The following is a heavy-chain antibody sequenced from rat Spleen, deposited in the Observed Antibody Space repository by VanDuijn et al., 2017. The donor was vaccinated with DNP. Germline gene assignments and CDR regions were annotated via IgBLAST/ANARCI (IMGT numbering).Heavy chain of an antibody. D-gene: IGHD1-2*01. J-gene: IGHJ2*01. Sequence: EVQLVESGGGLVQPGRSLKLSCAASGFIFSDYNMAWVRQAPKKGLEWVATVSYDGGSIHYRDSVKGRFTGSRDNAKSTLYLQMDSLRPEDTGTYYCARWAAAGYFDHWGQGVMVTVSS. CDR2: VSYDGGSI. CDR1: GFIFSDYN. CDR3: ARWAAAGYFDH. V-gene: IGHV5-7*01.